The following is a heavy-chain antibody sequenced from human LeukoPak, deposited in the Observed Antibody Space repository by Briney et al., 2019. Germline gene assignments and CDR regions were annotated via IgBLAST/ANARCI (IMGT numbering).Heavy chain of an antibody. Sequence: PSETLSLTCTVSGGSISSYYWSWIRQPPRKGLEWIGYIYYSGSTNYNPSLKSRVTISVDTSKNQFSLKLSSVTAADTAVYYCGGRYFDWSDYWGQGTLVTVSS. V-gene: IGHV4-59*08. D-gene: IGHD3-9*01. CDR1: GGSISSYY. J-gene: IGHJ4*02. CDR2: IYYSGST. CDR3: GGRYFDWSDY.